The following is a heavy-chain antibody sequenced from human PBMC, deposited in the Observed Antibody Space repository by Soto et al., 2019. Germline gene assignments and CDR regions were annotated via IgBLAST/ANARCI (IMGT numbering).Heavy chain of an antibody. CDR2: LTGSSSNI. CDR1: GFSFRNYA. Sequence: EVQLLESGGGLVQPGGSLRLACAASGFSFRNYAMSWVRQAPGTGLEWISTLTGSSSNIYYADAVKGRFGISRDNSSNTQYMQMNSLTAEDTAVYYCANGRATYGLLTHDYWGQGTLVTVSS. D-gene: IGHD3-10*01. J-gene: IGHJ4*02. CDR3: ANGRATYGLLTHDY. V-gene: IGHV3-23*01.